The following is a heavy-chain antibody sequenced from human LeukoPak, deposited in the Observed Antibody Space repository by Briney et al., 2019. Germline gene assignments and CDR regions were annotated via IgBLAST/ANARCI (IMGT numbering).Heavy chain of an antibody. D-gene: IGHD3-22*01. CDR3: ARPYYYDSRIDP. CDR1: GESFSGYY. CDR2: INHSGST. Sequence: SETLSLTCAVYGESFSGYYWSWIRQPPGKGLEWIGEINHSGSTNYNPSLKSRVTMSADTSKNQLSLKLSSVTAADTAVYYCARPYYYDSRIDPWGQGILVTVSS. J-gene: IGHJ5*02. V-gene: IGHV4-34*01.